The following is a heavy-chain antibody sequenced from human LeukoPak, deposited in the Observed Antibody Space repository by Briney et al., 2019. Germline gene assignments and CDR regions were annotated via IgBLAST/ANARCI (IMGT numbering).Heavy chain of an antibody. Sequence: SETLSLTCTVSGGSISSYYWSWIRQPAGKGLEWIGRIYTSGSTNYNPSLKSRVTISVDTSKNQFSLKLSSVTAADTAVYYCARDRMPYSSSSWFDPWGQGTLVTVSS. CDR3: ARDRMPYSSSSWFDP. CDR2: IYTSGST. J-gene: IGHJ5*02. V-gene: IGHV4-4*07. CDR1: GGSISSYY. D-gene: IGHD6-6*01.